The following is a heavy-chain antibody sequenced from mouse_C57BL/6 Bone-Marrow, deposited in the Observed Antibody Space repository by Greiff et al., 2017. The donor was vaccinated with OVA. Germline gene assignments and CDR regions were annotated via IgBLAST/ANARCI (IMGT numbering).Heavy chain of an antibody. Sequence: QVQLQQSGPELVKPGASVKISCKASGYTFTDYYINWVKQRPGQGLEWIGWIFPGSGSTYYNEKFKGKATLTVDKSSITAYMLLSSLTSEDSAVYFCARDTTVPAWFAYWGQGTLVTVSA. D-gene: IGHD1-1*01. CDR2: IFPGSGST. V-gene: IGHV1-75*01. J-gene: IGHJ3*01. CDR3: ARDTTVPAWFAY. CDR1: GYTFTDYY.